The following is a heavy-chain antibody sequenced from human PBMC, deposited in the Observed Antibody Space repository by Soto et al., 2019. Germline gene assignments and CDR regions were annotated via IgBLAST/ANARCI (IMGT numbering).Heavy chain of an antibody. J-gene: IGHJ5*02. D-gene: IGHD2-2*01. CDR2: MNPNSGNT. V-gene: IGHV1-8*01. CDR1: GYTFTSYD. CDR3: ARARYCSGTSCPGGYWFDP. Sequence: ASVKVSCKASGYTFTSYDINWVRQATGQGLEWMGWMNPNSGNTGYAQKFQGRVTMTRNTSISTAYMELSSLRSEDTAVYYCARARYCSGTSCPGGYWFDPWGQGTLVTVSS.